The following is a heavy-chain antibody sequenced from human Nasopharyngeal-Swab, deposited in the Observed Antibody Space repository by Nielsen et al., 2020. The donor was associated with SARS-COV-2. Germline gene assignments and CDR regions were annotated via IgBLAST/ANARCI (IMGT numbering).Heavy chain of an antibody. CDR3: TRDRGDFWIIGIGYYYYYGMDV. D-gene: IGHD3-3*01. V-gene: IGHV3-49*04. Sequence: GESLKISCTASGFTFGDYAMSWVRQASGKGLEWVGFIISKAYGGTTEYAASVKGRFTISRDDSKSIAYLQMNSLKTEDTAVYYCTRDRGDFWIIGIGYYYYYGMDVWGQGTTVTVSS. CDR1: GFTFGDYA. CDR2: IISKAYGGTT. J-gene: IGHJ6*02.